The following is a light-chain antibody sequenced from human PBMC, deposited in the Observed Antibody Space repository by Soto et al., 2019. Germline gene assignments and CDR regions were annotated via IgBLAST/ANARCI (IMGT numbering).Light chain of an antibody. Sequence: IQMTQSPSSLSASLGDRITTTCRASQGIRNYLAWYQQKPGRVPKLLIYGASTLHSGVPSRSSGSGSGTDFTLAISSLQPEDVATYYCLGYDSAPTWTFGQGTKVDIK. J-gene: IGKJ1*01. V-gene: IGKV1-27*01. CDR1: QGIRNY. CDR2: GAS. CDR3: LGYDSAPTWT.